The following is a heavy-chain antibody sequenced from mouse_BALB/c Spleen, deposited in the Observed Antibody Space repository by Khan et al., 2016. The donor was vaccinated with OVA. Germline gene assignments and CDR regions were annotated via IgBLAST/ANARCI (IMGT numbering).Heavy chain of an antibody. J-gene: IGHJ4*01. D-gene: IGHD2-1*01. V-gene: IGHV10-1*02. CDR2: IRSKSNNYAT. CDR3: VRRIYYYAMDY. Sequence: EVQLVETGGGLVQPKGSLKLSCVASGFTFNTYAMNWVRQAPGKGLEWVARIRSKSNNYATYYADSVKDRFTISRDDSQSMLYLQMNNLKTEDTAMYYCVRRIYYYAMDYWGQGTSVTVSS. CDR1: GFTFNTYA.